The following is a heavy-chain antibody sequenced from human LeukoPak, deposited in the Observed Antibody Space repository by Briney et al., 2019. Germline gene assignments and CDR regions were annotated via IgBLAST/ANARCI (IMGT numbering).Heavy chain of an antibody. V-gene: IGHV4-59*01. CDR1: DGSITSYY. Sequence: KTSETLSLTCTVSDGSITSYYWNWIRQPPGRGLEWIGNIYNSGSTDYNPSLKSRVTISVNTSKNQISLKLNSVTAADTAVYYCARDKGPYWYFDLWGRGTLVTVSS. CDR3: ARDKGPYWYFDL. J-gene: IGHJ2*01. CDR2: IYNSGST.